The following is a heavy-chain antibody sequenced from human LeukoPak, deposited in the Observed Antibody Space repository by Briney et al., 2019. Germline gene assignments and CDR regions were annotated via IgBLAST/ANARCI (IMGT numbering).Heavy chain of an antibody. V-gene: IGHV4-59*01. CDR3: AREVRFCTGDTCYRWFDP. CDR2: IYSSENT. J-gene: IGHJ5*02. Sequence: PAETLSLTCTVSGGSISRYYWSWSRQPPGKGREGIGYIYSSENTYYNPSLNSRVTISVDTSKNQFTLKLSSVTAADTAVYYCAREVRFCTGDTCYRWFDPWGQGTLVTVSS. D-gene: IGHD2-15*01. CDR1: GGSISRYY.